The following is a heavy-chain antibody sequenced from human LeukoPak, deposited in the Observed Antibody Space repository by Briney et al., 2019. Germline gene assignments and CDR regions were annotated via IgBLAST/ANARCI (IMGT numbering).Heavy chain of an antibody. V-gene: IGHV4-34*01. Sequence: SETLSLTCAVYGGSFSGYYWSWIRQPPGKGLEWIGEINHSGSTNYNPSLKSRVTISVDTSKNQFSLKLSSVTAADTAVYYCARGTGIAARRVWFDPWGQGTLVTASS. D-gene: IGHD6-6*01. CDR1: GGSFSGYY. CDR2: INHSGST. J-gene: IGHJ5*02. CDR3: ARGTGIAARRVWFDP.